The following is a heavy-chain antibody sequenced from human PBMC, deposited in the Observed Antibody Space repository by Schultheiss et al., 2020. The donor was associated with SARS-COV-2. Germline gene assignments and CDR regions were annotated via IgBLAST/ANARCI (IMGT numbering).Heavy chain of an antibody. J-gene: IGHJ3*02. CDR3: AREIRVWELRGAFDI. CDR1: GYSISSGYY. Sequence: SETLSLTCAVSGYSISSGYYWGWIRQPPGKGLEWIGEINHRGRTNYNPSLKSRVTISVDTSKNQFSLKLSSVTAADTAVYYCAREIRVWELRGAFDIWGQGTMVTVSS. D-gene: IGHD1-26*01. V-gene: IGHV4-38-2*02. CDR2: INHRGRT.